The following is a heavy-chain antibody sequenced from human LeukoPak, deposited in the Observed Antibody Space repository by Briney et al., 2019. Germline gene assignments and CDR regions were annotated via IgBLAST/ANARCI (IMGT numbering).Heavy chain of an antibody. V-gene: IGHV3-23*01. CDR3: AKRFDYGGNSGYYYYYMDV. CDR1: GFTFSSYA. CDR2: ISGSGGST. Sequence: GGSLRLSCAASGFTFSSYAMSWVRQAPGKGLEWVSAISGSGGSTYYADPVKGRFTISRDNSKNTLYLQMNSLRAEDTAVYYCAKRFDYGGNSGYYYYYMDVWGKGTTVTVSS. D-gene: IGHD4-23*01. J-gene: IGHJ6*03.